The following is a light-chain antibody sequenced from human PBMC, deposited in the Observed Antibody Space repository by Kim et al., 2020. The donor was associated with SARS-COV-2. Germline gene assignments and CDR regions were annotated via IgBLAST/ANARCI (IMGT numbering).Light chain of an antibody. CDR3: QKYNSAPLT. Sequence: ASVGERVTITCRASQGISNYLAWYQQKPGKVPKLLIYAASTLQSGVPSRFSGSGSGTDFTLTIRSLQPEDVATYYCQKYNSAPLTFGPGTKVDIK. CDR2: AAS. J-gene: IGKJ3*01. CDR1: QGISNY. V-gene: IGKV1-27*01.